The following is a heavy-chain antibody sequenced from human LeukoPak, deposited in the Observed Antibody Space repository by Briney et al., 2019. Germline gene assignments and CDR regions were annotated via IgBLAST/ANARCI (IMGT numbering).Heavy chain of an antibody. CDR2: ISNDGSKT. J-gene: IGHJ4*02. D-gene: IGHD6-13*01. V-gene: IGHV3-30-3*02. Sequence: GGSLRLSCAASGFTFSTYPMHWVRQAPGKGLEWVAVISNDGSKTNYADSVKGRFTISRDNAKNSLYLQMNSLRAEDTAVYYCAKTLGIAAAGSDYWGQGTLVTVSS. CDR1: GFTFSTYP. CDR3: AKTLGIAAAGSDY.